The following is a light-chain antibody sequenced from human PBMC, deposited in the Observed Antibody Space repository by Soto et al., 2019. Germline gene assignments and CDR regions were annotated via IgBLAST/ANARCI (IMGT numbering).Light chain of an antibody. CDR1: SSDVGGYDY. CDR3: SSYAGTSSLYV. Sequence: QSALTQPPSASGSPGQSVTISCTGSSSDVGGYDYVSWYQQHPGKAPKLLIYEVSKRPSGVPDRFSGSKSGNTASLTVSGLQAEDEADYYCSSYAGTSSLYVFGGGTKLTVL. V-gene: IGLV2-8*01. CDR2: EVS. J-gene: IGLJ7*01.